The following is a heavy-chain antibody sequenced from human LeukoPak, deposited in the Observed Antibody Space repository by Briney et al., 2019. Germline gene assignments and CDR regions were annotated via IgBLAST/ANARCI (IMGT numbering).Heavy chain of an antibody. D-gene: IGHD5-18*01. V-gene: IGHV1-69*04. CDR2: IIPILGIA. CDR3: ARDLLRTAMVDYYYYGMDV. J-gene: IGHJ6*02. CDR1: GGTFSSYA. Sequence: SVKVSCKASGGTFSSYAISWVRQAPGQGLEWMGRIIPILGIANYAQKFQGRVTITADKSTSTAYVELSSLRSEDTAVYYCARDLLRTAMVDYYYYGMDVWGQGTTVTVSS.